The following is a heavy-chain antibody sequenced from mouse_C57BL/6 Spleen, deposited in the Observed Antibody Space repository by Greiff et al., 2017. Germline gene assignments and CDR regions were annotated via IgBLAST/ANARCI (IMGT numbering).Heavy chain of an antibody. D-gene: IGHD2-10*02. CDR1: GYTFTSYT. V-gene: IGHV1-4*01. CDR3: ARSSMVSPFAY. CDR2: INPSSGYT. Sequence: VQLQQSGAELARPGASVKMSCKASGYTFTSYTMHWVKQRPGQGLEWIGYINPSSGYTKYNQKFKDKATLAADKSSSTASMHLSSLTSADAAVYYCARSSMVSPFAYWGQGTLVTVSA. J-gene: IGHJ3*01.